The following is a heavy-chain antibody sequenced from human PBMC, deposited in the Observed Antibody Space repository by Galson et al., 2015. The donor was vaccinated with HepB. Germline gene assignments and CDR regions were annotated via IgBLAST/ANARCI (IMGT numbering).Heavy chain of an antibody. CDR3: AKDRIRAVAGTFDY. CDR2: ISYDGSNK. J-gene: IGHJ4*02. Sequence: SLRLSCAASGFTFSSYGMHWVRQAPGKGLEWVAVISYDGSNKYYADSVKGRFTISRDNSKNTLYLQMNSLRAEDTAVYYCAKDRIRAVAGTFDYWGQGTLVTVSS. V-gene: IGHV3-30*18. D-gene: IGHD6-19*01. CDR1: GFTFSSYG.